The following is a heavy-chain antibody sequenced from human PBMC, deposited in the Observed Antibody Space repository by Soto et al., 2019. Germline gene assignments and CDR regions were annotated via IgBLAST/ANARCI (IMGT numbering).Heavy chain of an antibody. CDR3: ARCAVLMTTSGGWCNWFGP. Sequence: GGSLRLSCAASGFTFSTYAMSWVRQAPGKGLEWVSAIGRIASDTYYADSVKGRFTISRDNPKNTLSLQMNSLRAEDTAVYYCARCAVLMTTSGGWCNWFGPWGQGTQVTVSS. V-gene: IGHV3-23*01. D-gene: IGHD2-21*01. CDR1: GFTFSTYA. J-gene: IGHJ5*02. CDR2: IGRIASDT.